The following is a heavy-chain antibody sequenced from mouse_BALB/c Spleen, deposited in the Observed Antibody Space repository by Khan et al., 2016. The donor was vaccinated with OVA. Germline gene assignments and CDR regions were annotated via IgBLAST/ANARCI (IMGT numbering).Heavy chain of an antibody. Sequence: QVTLKESGPGILQSSQTLSLTCSFSGFSLSTSGMGVSWIRQPSGKGLEWLAHIYWDDEKCYNPSLKSRLTISKDTSRNQVFLRITSVDTADTATYYSVRNIYAYDPWFAYWGQGTLVTVSS. CDR2: IYWDDEK. CDR3: VRNIYAYDPWFAY. D-gene: IGHD2-2*01. V-gene: IGHV8-12*01. J-gene: IGHJ3*01. CDR1: GFSLSTSGMG.